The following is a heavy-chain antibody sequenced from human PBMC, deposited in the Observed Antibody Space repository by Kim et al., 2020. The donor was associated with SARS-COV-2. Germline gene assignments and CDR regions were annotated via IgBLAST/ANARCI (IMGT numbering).Heavy chain of an antibody. V-gene: IGHV3-23*01. J-gene: IGHJ4*02. CDR3: GKGDGDYGVDY. D-gene: IGHD4-17*01. Sequence: YYADSGKGRVTISRDNSKNTLYLQMNSLRAEDTAVYYCGKGDGDYGVDYWGQGTLVTVSS.